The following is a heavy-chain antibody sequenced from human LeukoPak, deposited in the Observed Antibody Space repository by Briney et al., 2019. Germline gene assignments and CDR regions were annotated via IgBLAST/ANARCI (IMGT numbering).Heavy chain of an antibody. V-gene: IGHV1-18*01. D-gene: IGHD1-26*01. Sequence: ASVKVSCKASGYTFTSYGISWVRRAPGQGLEWMGWISAYNGNTNYAQKLQGRVTMTTDTSTSTAYMELRSLRSDDTAVYYCARGPNSIVGATMNDYWGQGTLVTVSS. CDR3: ARGPNSIVGATMNDY. J-gene: IGHJ4*02. CDR2: ISAYNGNT. CDR1: GYTFTSYG.